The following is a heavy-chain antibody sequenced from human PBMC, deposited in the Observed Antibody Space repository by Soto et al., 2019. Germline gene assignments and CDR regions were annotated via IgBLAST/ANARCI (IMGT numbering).Heavy chain of an antibody. CDR3: ARSPPGGYHYYYGMDV. J-gene: IGHJ6*02. Sequence: EVQLVESGGGLVQPGGSLRLSCAASGFTFSSYDMQWVRQATGKGLEWVSAIGPAGDTYYPGSVKGRFTISRENAKNSLYLQTKSLRAGDTAVYYCARSPPGGYHYYYGMDVWGQGTTVTVSS. CDR2: IGPAGDT. V-gene: IGHV3-13*04. CDR1: GFTFSSYD. D-gene: IGHD3-22*01.